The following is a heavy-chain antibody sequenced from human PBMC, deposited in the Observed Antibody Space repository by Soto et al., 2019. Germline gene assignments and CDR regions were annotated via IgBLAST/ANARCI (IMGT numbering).Heavy chain of an antibody. V-gene: IGHV1-2*04. CDR3: ARDRGRMTTVNSIGGMDV. CDR1: GYTFTGYY. CDR2: INPNSGGT. Sequence: QVQLVQSGAEVKKPGASVKVSCKASGYTFTGYYMHWVRQAPGQGLEWMGWINPNSGGTNYAQKFQGLVTMPRDTSISTAYMELSRLRSDDTAVYYCARDRGRMTTVNSIGGMDVWGQGTTVTVSS. D-gene: IGHD4-17*01. J-gene: IGHJ6*02.